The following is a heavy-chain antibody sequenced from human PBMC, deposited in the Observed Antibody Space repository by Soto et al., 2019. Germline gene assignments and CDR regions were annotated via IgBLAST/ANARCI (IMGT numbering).Heavy chain of an antibody. V-gene: IGHV4-39*01. CDR3: ARRGWGRGYDKGGGNDAFDI. D-gene: IGHD5-12*01. CDR2: IYYSGST. Sequence: ASETLSLTCTVSGGSISSSSYYWGWIRQPPGKGLEWIGSIYYSGSTYYNPSLKSRVTISVDTSKNQFSLKLSSVTAADTAVYYCARRGWGRGYDKGGGNDAFDIWGQGTMVTVSS. J-gene: IGHJ3*02. CDR1: GGSISSSSYY.